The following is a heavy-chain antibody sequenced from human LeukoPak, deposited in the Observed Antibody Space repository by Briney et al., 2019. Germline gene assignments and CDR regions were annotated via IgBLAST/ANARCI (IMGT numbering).Heavy chain of an antibody. Sequence: SVKVSCKASGGTFSSYAISWVRQAPGRGLEWMGGIIPIFGTANYAQKFQGRVTITADESTSTAYMELSSLRSEDTAVYYCARAGIEMTLVSPRADYWGQGTLVTVSS. CDR2: IIPIFGTA. D-gene: IGHD5-24*01. CDR3: ARAGIEMTLVSPRADY. CDR1: GGTFSSYA. V-gene: IGHV1-69*01. J-gene: IGHJ4*02.